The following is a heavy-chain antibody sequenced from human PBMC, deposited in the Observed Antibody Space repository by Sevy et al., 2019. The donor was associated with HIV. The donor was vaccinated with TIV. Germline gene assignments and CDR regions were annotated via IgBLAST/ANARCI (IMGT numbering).Heavy chain of an antibody. CDR1: GFTFSSYS. D-gene: IGHD3-10*01. CDR2: ISSSSYI. J-gene: IGHJ4*02. V-gene: IGHV3-21*01. CDR3: ARVRGDGSGRD. Sequence: LSLTCAASGFTFSSYSMNWVRQAPGKGLEWVSSISSSSYIYYADSVKGRFTISRDNAKNSLYLQMNSLRAEDTAVYYCARVRGDGSGRDWGQGTLVTVSS.